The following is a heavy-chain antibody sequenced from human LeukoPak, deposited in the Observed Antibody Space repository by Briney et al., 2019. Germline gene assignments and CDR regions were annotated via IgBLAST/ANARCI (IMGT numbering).Heavy chain of an antibody. J-gene: IGHJ4*02. D-gene: IGHD4-11*01. V-gene: IGHV1-2*06. CDR1: GYTFTGYY. Sequence: GASVKVSCTASGYTFTGYYMHWVRQAPGQGLEWMGRINPNSGGTNYAQKFQGRVTMTRDTSISTAYMELSRLRSDDTAVYYCARLAFSDYSNYLFDYWGQGTLVTVSS. CDR3: ARLAFSDYSNYLFDY. CDR2: INPNSGGT.